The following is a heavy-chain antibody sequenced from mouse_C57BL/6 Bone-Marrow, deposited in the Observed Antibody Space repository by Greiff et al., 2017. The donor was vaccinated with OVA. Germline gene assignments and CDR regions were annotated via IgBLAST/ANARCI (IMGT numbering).Heavy chain of an antibody. CDR1: GYTFTSYW. J-gene: IGHJ4*01. V-gene: IGHV1-59*01. CDR3: ARNYSNYDAMDY. CDR2: IDPSDSYT. Sequence: VQLQQPGAELVRPGTSVKLSCKASGYTFTSYWMHWVKQRPGQGLEWIGVIDPSDSYTNYNQKFKGKATLTVDTSSSTAYMQLSSLISEDSAVYYCARNYSNYDAMDYWGQGTSVTVSS. D-gene: IGHD2-5*01.